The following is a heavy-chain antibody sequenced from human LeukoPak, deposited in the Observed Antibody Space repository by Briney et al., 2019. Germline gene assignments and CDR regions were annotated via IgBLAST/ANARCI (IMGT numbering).Heavy chain of an antibody. CDR3: ARRRGDFWSAYPFDY. D-gene: IGHD3-3*01. Sequence: SVKVSCKASGGTFSNYAISWVQQAPGQGLEWMGGIIPIFGTANFAQKFQGRVTITADESTSTAYMELSSLRSEDTAVYYCARRRGDFWSAYPFDYWGQGTLVTVSS. CDR2: IIPIFGTA. J-gene: IGHJ4*02. CDR1: GGTFSNYA. V-gene: IGHV1-69*01.